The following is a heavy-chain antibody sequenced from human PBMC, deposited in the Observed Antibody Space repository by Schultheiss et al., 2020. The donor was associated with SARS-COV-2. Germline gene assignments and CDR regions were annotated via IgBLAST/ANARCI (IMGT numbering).Heavy chain of an antibody. D-gene: IGHD3-3*01. CDR2: IDWDDDK. Sequence: SGPTLVKPTQTLTLTCTFSGFSLSTSGMCVSWIRQPPGKALEWLARIDWDDDKYYSTSLKTRLTISKDTSKNQVVLTMTNMDPVDTATYYCARIQWVNYDFWSGYRSPLDWYFDLWGRGTLVTVSS. CDR3: ARIQWVNYDFWSGYRSPLDWYFDL. V-gene: IGHV2-70*11. J-gene: IGHJ2*01. CDR1: GFSLSTSGMC.